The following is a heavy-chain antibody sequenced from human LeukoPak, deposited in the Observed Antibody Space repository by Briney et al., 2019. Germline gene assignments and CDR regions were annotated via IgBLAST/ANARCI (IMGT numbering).Heavy chain of an antibody. CDR3: ARDSWSDP. J-gene: IGHJ5*02. Sequence: SETLSLTCTVSGGSISSYYWSWIRQPPGKGLEWIGYIYYSGSTNYNPSLKSRVTISVDTSKNQFSLKLSSVTAADTAVYYCARDSWSDPWGQGTLVTVSS. V-gene: IGHV4-59*01. CDR1: GGSISSYY. CDR2: IYYSGST.